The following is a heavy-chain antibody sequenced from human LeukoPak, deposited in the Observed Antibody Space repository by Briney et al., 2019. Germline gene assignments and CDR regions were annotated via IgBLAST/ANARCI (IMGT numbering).Heavy chain of an antibody. J-gene: IGHJ4*02. CDR3: ASGSGYYYFDY. CDR2: IYYSGST. CDR1: GGSISSYY. D-gene: IGHD3-22*01. V-gene: IGHV4-59*01. Sequence: SETLSLTCTVSGGSISSYYWSWIRQPPGKGLEWIGYIYYSGSTNYNPSLKSRVTISVDTSKNQFSLKLSSVTAADTAVYYCASGSGYYYFDYWGRGTLVTVSS.